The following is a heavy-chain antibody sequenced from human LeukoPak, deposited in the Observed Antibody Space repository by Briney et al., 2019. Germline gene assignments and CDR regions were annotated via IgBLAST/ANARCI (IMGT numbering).Heavy chain of an antibody. Sequence: VASVKVSCKASGYTLTSYGISWVRQAPGQGLEWMGWISAYNGNTNYAQKLQGRVTMTTDTSTSTAYMELSSLRSEDSAVYYCVRTPPNWGADFWGQGTLVTVSS. CDR3: VRTPPNWGADF. D-gene: IGHD7-27*01. V-gene: IGHV1-18*01. J-gene: IGHJ4*02. CDR1: GYTLTSYG. CDR2: ISAYNGNT.